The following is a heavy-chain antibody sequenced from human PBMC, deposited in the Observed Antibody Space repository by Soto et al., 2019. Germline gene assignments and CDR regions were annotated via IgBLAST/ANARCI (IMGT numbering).Heavy chain of an antibody. CDR3: ASVVSGWFDP. CDR1: GGSISSSSYY. D-gene: IGHD2-2*01. J-gene: IGHJ5*02. V-gene: IGHV4-39*01. CDR2: IYYSGST. Sequence: SETLSLTCTVSGGSISSSSYYWGWFRQPPGKGLEWIGSIYYSGSTYYNPSLKSRVTISVDTSKNQFSLKLSSVTAADTAVYYCASVVSGWFDPWGQGTLVTVSS.